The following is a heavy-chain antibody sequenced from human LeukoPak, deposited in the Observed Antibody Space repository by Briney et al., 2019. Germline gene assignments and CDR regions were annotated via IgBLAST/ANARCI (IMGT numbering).Heavy chain of an antibody. CDR2: IYYSGST. J-gene: IGHJ4*02. CDR1: GGSISSSSYY. D-gene: IGHD6-19*01. Sequence: SETLSLTCTVSGGSISSSSYYWGWIRQPPGKGLEWIGSIYYSGSTYYNPSLNSRVTISVDTSKNQFSLKLSSVTAADTAVYYCARLEAVAGILDYWGQGTLVTVSS. V-gene: IGHV4-39*01. CDR3: ARLEAVAGILDY.